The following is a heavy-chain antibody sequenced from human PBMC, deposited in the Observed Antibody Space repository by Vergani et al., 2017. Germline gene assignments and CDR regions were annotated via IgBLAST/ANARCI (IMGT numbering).Heavy chain of an antibody. D-gene: IGHD3-16*01. CDR2: ISWNSGSI. Sequence: EVQLVESGGGLVQPGRSLRLSCAASGFTFDDYAMHWVRQAPGKGLEWVSGISWNSGSIGYADSVKGRFTISRDNAKNSLYLQMNSLRAEDMALYYCAKDTRRGSDYVSVEFDYWGQGTLVTVSS. V-gene: IGHV3-9*03. CDR1: GFTFDDYA. J-gene: IGHJ4*02. CDR3: AKDTRRGSDYVSVEFDY.